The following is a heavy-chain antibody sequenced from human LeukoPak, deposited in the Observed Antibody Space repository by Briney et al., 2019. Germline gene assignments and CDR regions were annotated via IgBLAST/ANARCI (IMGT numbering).Heavy chain of an antibody. CDR3: ARVPGDYDWDYYYGMDV. CDR2: IYNSGST. Sequence: GGSLRLSCAASGFTVGYNYMTWVRQAPGKGLEWVAAIYNSGSTYYADSVKGRFTISRDNSKNTMYLQMNSLRAEDTAVYYCARVPGDYDWDYYYGMDVWGQGTTVTVSS. J-gene: IGHJ6*02. V-gene: IGHV3-66*01. D-gene: IGHD5-12*01. CDR1: GFTVGYNY.